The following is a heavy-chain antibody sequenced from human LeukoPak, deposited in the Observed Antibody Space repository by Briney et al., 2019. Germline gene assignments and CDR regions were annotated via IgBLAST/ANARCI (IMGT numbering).Heavy chain of an antibody. CDR2: INPNSGGT. D-gene: IGHD1-26*01. V-gene: IGHV1-2*02. CDR3: ARAWQSGGSYHFDY. J-gene: IGHJ4*02. CDR1: GYTFTSYY. Sequence: ASVKVSCKASGYTFTSYYMHWVRQAPGQGLEWMGWINPNSGGTNYAQKFQGRVTMTRDTSISTAYMELSRLRSDDTAVYYCARAWQSGGSYHFDYWGQGTLVTVSS.